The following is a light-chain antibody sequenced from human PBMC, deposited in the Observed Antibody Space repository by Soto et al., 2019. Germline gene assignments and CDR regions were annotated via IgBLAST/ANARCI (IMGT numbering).Light chain of an antibody. CDR2: RDT. CDR3: QVWDSSKVV. V-gene: IGLV3-9*01. Sequence: SYELSQPRSLSVAPGQTAIITCEGNEIRYKNVHWHQQRPGQAPMLVIFRDTNRPSGIPDRFSGSVSGNTATLTISRAQVGDESEYYCQVWDSSKVVFGGVTKLTVL. J-gene: IGLJ3*02. CDR1: EIRYKN.